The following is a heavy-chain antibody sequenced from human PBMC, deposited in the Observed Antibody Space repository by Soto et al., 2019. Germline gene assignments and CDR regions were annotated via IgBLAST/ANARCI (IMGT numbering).Heavy chain of an antibody. CDR1: GYTFTSYY. J-gene: IGHJ3*02. Sequence: ALVKVSCKASGYTFTSYYMHWVRQAPGQGLEWMGIINPSGGSTSYAQKFQGRVTMTGDTSTSTVYMELSSLRSEDTAVYYCARELTHYDILTGLPRGAFDIWGQGTMVTVSS. CDR2: INPSGGST. D-gene: IGHD3-9*01. CDR3: ARELTHYDILTGLPRGAFDI. V-gene: IGHV1-46*03.